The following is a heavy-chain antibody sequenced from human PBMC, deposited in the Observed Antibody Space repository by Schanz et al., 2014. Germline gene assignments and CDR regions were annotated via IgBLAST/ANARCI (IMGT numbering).Heavy chain of an antibody. V-gene: IGHV3-53*01. CDR1: GFTVSTNY. Sequence: EVQLVESGGGLIQPGGSLRLSCAASGFTVSTNYMNWVRQAPGKGLEWVSVIYSGGRTYYGDSVKGRFTISRDNSKNTLYLQMNSLRDEDTAMYYCAKRCSSTSCSHGAFDIWGQGTMVTVSS. CDR2: IYSGGRT. D-gene: IGHD2-2*01. CDR3: AKRCSSTSCSHGAFDI. J-gene: IGHJ3*02.